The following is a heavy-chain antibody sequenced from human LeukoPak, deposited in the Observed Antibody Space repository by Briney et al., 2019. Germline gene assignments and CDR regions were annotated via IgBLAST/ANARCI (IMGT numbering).Heavy chain of an antibody. CDR1: GGSISSSSYY. J-gene: IGHJ3*02. D-gene: IGHD6-13*01. V-gene: IGHV4-39*07. CDR3: ARTYSSSWPEWAFDI. Sequence: PSETLSLTCTVSGGSISSSSYYWGWIRQPPGKGLEWIGSIYHSGSTYYNPSLKSRVTISVDTSKNQFSLKLSSVTAADTAVYYCARTYSSSWPEWAFDIWGQGTMVTVSS. CDR2: IYHSGST.